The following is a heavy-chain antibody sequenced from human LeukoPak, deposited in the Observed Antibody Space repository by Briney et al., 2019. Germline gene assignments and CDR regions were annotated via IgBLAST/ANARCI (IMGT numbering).Heavy chain of an antibody. V-gene: IGHV4-30-2*01. J-gene: IGHJ3*02. Sequence: SGTLSLTCAVSGGSISSGGYSWSWIRQPPGKGLEWIGYIYHSGSTYYNPSLKSRVTISVDRSKNQFSLKLSSVTAAVTAVYYCARGIYGDYVSAFDIWGQGTMVTVSS. CDR2: IYHSGST. D-gene: IGHD4-17*01. CDR1: GGSISSGGYS. CDR3: ARGIYGDYVSAFDI.